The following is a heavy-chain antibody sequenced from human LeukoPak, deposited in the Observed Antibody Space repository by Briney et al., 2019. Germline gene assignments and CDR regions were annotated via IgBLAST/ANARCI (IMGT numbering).Heavy chain of an antibody. CDR3: ARQQYSSSPLFNY. Sequence: PSETLSLTCIVSGASTSSYYWSWIRQPPGKGLEWIGYIYYSGSTNYNPSLKSRVTISADTSKNQVSLKLSSVTAADTAVYYCARQQYSSSPLFNYWGQGTLVTVSS. D-gene: IGHD6-13*01. J-gene: IGHJ4*02. CDR2: IYYSGST. CDR1: GASTSSYY. V-gene: IGHV4-59*08.